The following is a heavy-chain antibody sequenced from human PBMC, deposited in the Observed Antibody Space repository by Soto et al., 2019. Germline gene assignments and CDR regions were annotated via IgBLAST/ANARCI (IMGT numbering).Heavy chain of an antibody. CDR3: GRKGKTVAPGNCFAY. Sequence: EVQLLESGGGLVQPGGSLRLSCAASGFTFNTFAMNWVRQAPGKGLEWISSISVDGRQTFYADSVKGRFAISRDTSKKALYMQIDSLRADDTAVYYCGRKGKTVAPGNCFAYWGQGTLVTVSA. J-gene: IGHJ4*02. CDR2: ISVDGRQT. V-gene: IGHV3-23*01. D-gene: IGHD4-17*01. CDR1: GFTFNTFA.